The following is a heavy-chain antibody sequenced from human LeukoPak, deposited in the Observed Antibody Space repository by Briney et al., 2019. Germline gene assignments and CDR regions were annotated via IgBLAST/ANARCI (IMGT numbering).Heavy chain of an antibody. J-gene: IGHJ4*02. CDR2: IYSGGST. D-gene: IGHD2-2*01. CDR1: GFTVSGNY. CDR3: ARAPFSTYPLDY. V-gene: IGHV3-53*01. Sequence: GGSLRLSCAASGFTVSGNYMSWVRQAPGKGLEWVSVIYSGGSTYYADPVKGRFTISRDNSKNTLYLQMNSLRAEDTAVYYCARAPFSTYPLDYWGQGTLVTVSS.